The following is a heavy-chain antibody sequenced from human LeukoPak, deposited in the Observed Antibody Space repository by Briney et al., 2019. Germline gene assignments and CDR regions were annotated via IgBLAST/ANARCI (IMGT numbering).Heavy chain of an antibody. J-gene: IGHJ6*02. V-gene: IGHV3-9*01. CDR3: ARGPYSSSWYVHYYYYYGMDV. Sequence: GGSLRLSCAASGFTFDDYAMHWVRQAPGKGLEWVSGISWNSNNIGYADSVKGRFTISRDNAKNSLYLQMNSLRAEDTAVYYCARGPYSSSWYVHYYYYYGMDVWGQGTTVTVSS. CDR1: GFTFDDYA. CDR2: ISWNSNNI. D-gene: IGHD6-13*01.